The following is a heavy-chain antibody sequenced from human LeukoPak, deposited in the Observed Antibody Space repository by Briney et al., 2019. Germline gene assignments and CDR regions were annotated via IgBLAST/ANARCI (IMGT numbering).Heavy chain of an antibody. CDR2: INNDGSRT. V-gene: IGHV3-74*01. J-gene: IGHJ4*02. Sequence: PGGSLRLSCAASGFTLSNSWMFWVRQPPGKGLKYVSEINNDGSRTSHADSVKGRFTISRDDAENTLFLQMNSLRAEDTAVYFCARGGVSGGFDYWGQGTLVTVSS. D-gene: IGHD3-10*01. CDR1: GFTLSNSW. CDR3: ARGGVSGGFDY.